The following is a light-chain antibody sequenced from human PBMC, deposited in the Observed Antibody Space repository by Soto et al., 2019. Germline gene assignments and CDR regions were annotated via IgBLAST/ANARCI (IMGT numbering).Light chain of an antibody. Sequence: QAVVTQEPSLTVSPGGTVILTCGSNTGAVTSGHYPYWFQQKPGQAPRTLIYDTNNKHSWTPARFSGSLLGGKAALTLSGAQSEDEAEYYCLLSYSGPKVFGGGTQLTVL. J-gene: IGLJ2*01. CDR3: LLSYSGPKV. CDR2: DTN. V-gene: IGLV7-46*01. CDR1: TGAVTSGHY.